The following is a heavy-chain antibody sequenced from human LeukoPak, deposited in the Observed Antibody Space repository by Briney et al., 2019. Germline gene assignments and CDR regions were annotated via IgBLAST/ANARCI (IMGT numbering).Heavy chain of an antibody. V-gene: IGHV4-39*01. CDR3: ARHGRVGTINPSY. CDR2: MYYSGST. Sequence: PSETLSLTCTVSGGSISNSSYYWGWIRQPPGKGLEWTGSMYYSGSTYYNPSLKSRATISVDTSKNQFSLKLSSVTAADTAVYYCARHGRVGTINPSYWGQGTLVTVSS. J-gene: IGHJ4*02. CDR1: GGSISNSSYY. D-gene: IGHD2-15*01.